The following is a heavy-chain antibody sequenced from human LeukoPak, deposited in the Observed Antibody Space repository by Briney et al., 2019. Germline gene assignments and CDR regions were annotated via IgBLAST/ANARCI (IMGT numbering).Heavy chain of an antibody. CDR3: ARGLGKVAAAGIFDY. CDR2: IYYSGST. J-gene: IGHJ4*02. V-gene: IGHV4-59*01. Sequence: KSSETLSLTCTVSGGSISSYYWSWIRQPPGKGLEWIGYIYYSGSTNYTPSLKSRVTISVDTSKNQFSLKLSSVTAADTAVYYCARGLGKVAAAGIFDYWGQGTLVTVSS. D-gene: IGHD6-13*01. CDR1: GGSISSYY.